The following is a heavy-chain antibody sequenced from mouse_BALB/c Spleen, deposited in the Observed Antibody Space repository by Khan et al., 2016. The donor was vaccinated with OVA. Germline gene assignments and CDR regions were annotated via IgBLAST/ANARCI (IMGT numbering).Heavy chain of an antibody. V-gene: IGHV2-9*02. J-gene: IGHJ4*01. CDR2: IWAGGST. D-gene: IGHD1-1*01. Sequence: QVQLQQSGPGLVAPSQSLSITCTVSGFSLTSYGVHWVRQPPGKGLEWLGVIWAGGSTNYNSALMSRLSISKDNSKSQVFLKMNSLQTDDTAMYYCARVFITTVVATDYWGQGTSVTVSS. CDR1: GFSLTSYG. CDR3: ARVFITTVVATDY.